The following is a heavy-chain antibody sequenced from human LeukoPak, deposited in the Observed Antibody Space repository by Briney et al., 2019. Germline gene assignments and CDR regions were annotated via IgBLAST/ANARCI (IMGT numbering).Heavy chain of an antibody. J-gene: IGHJ4*02. CDR3: AREGYYDILTGYYY. CDR1: GYSISSGYY. Sequence: SETLSLTCAVSGYSISSGYYWGWIRQPPGKGLEWIGSIYHSGSTYYNPSLKSRVTISVDTSKNQFSLKLSSVTAADTAVYYCAREGYYDILTGYYYWGQGTLVTGSS. CDR2: IYHSGST. V-gene: IGHV4-38-2*02. D-gene: IGHD3-9*01.